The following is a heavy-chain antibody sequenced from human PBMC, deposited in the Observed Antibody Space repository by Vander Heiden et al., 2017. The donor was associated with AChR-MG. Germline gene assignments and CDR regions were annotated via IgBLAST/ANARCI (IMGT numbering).Heavy chain of an antibody. CDR2: ISGSGANT. D-gene: IGHD3-22*01. V-gene: IGHV3-23*01. Sequence: EVQPLDSGGGLVQPGGSLRLSSAASGFTFSSYSMSWVRQAPGKGLEWVSAISGSGANTYYADSVKGRFTISRDNSKNTLYLQMNSLRHGDTAVYYCVSYDSTAYYLHYWGQGTLVTVSS. CDR3: VSYDSTAYYLHY. CDR1: GFTFSSYS. J-gene: IGHJ4*02.